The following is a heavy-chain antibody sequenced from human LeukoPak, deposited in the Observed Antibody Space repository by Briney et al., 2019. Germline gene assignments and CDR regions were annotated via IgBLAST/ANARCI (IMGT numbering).Heavy chain of an antibody. CDR3: ANLRKRLWIPEFDY. D-gene: IGHD1-1*01. CDR2: NSDIGDTT. Sequence: GRCVSLSCASCGFPFNHYAKRWVPQPSGKGLEWVSLNSDIGDTTFCAEFVKGRFAISRGNSENRLYLPVHPVRCEDTAVLYCANLRKRLWIPEFDYWGQGNLVTVSS. CDR1: GFPFNHYA. J-gene: IGHJ4*02. V-gene: IGHV3-23*01.